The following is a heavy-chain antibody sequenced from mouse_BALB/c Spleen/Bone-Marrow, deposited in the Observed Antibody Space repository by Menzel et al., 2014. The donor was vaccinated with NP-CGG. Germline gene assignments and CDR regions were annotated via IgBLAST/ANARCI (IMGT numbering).Heavy chain of an antibody. J-gene: IGHJ3*01. Sequence: QVQLQQPGAELAKPGASVKMSCKASGYTFTSYWMHWVKQRPGQGLEWIGYINPSTGYTEYNQKFKDKATLTADKSSSTAYMQLSSLTSEDSAVYCCARGVRGYDGFAYWGQGTLVTVSA. D-gene: IGHD2-2*01. V-gene: IGHV1-7*01. CDR2: INPSTGYT. CDR1: GYTFTSYW. CDR3: ARGVRGYDGFAY.